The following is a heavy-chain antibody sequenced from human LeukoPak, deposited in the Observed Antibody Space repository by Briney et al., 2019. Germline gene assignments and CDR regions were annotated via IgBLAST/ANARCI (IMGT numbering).Heavy chain of an antibody. CDR1: GFTFSDAW. Sequence: GGSLRLSCAASGFTFSDAWMKWVRLAPGKELEWVGRIKSRNRGETVDYAAPVKGRFTISRDDSKTTVYLQMNSLKTEDTAIYYCTTYGSTTLSNTFDYWGQGTLVTVSS. D-gene: IGHD1-26*01. CDR2: IKSRNRGETV. CDR3: TTYGSTTLSNTFDY. V-gene: IGHV3-15*01. J-gene: IGHJ4*02.